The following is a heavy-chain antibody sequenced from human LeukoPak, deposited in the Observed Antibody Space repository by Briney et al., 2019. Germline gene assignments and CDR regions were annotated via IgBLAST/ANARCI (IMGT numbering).Heavy chain of an antibody. J-gene: IGHJ6*02. V-gene: IGHV3-74*01. D-gene: IGHD5-18*01. CDR1: GFTLSSYW. Sequence: GGCLRLSCAASGFTLSSYWTRWVSQAPGKGLVWVARINTDGSDTNYAGSVKGRFTISRDNAKNTLYLQMNSLRDEDTAVYYCVRDRGEYSFGFYYYGMDVWGQGTTVTVSS. CDR2: INTDGSDT. CDR3: VRDRGEYSFGFYYYGMDV.